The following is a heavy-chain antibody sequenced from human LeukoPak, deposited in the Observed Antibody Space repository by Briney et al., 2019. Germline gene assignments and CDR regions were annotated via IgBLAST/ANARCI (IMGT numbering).Heavy chain of an antibody. J-gene: IGHJ4*02. CDR3: ARAYYYDSSAAIDY. V-gene: IGHV4-34*01. Sequence: SETLSLTCGDYAGSFSGYYWSWIRQPPGMGLEWIGVINHRGGTGYNPSLKSRVTMSVDTSKNVFSLKLTSVTAADTAVYYCARAYYYDSSAAIDYWGQGTLVTVSS. CDR2: INHRGGT. D-gene: IGHD3-22*01. CDR1: AGSFSGYY.